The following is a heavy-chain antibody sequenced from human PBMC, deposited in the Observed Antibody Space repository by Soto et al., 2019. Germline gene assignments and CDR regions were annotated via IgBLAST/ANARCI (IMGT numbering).Heavy chain of an antibody. D-gene: IGHD3-10*01. V-gene: IGHV4-31*03. CDR3: ARDALPYYYGSGSYYTLHWFDP. CDR1: GGSISSGGYY. CDR2: IYYSGST. Sequence: QVQLQESGPGLVKPSQTLSLTCTVSGGSISSGGYYWSWIRQHPGKGLEWIGYIYYSGSTYYNPSLKSRVTISADPFKNQYSQKLSSVTAADTAVYYCARDALPYYYGSGSYYTLHWFDPWGQGTLVTVSS. J-gene: IGHJ5*02.